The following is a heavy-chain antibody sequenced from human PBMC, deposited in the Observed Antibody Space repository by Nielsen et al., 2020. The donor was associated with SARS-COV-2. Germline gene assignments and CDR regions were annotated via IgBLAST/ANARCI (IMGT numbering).Heavy chain of an antibody. J-gene: IGHJ4*02. CDR2: IYDSGST. CDR3: ANLKRGRSSWFDVVLDH. V-gene: IGHV4-59*08. D-gene: IGHD6-6*01. CDR1: GGSISSYY. Sequence: SETLSLTCTVSGGSISSYYWSWIRQPPGKGLEFVGYIYDSGSTNYNPPLRSRVTISRDTSTNQCSLRLSSVTAADTAVYYCANLKRGRSSWFDVVLDHWGQGILVTVSS.